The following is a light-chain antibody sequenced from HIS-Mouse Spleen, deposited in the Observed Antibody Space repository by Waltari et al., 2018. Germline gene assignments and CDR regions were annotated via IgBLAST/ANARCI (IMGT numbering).Light chain of an antibody. Sequence: EIVMTQSPATRSVSPGERATLSCRASQSVISHLAWYQQKPGQAPRLLIYGASTRATGIPARFSGSGSGTEFTLTISSMQSEDFAVYYCQQYNNWWTFGQGTKVEIK. CDR1: QSVISH. CDR3: QQYNNWWT. J-gene: IGKJ1*01. V-gene: IGKV3-15*01. CDR2: GAS.